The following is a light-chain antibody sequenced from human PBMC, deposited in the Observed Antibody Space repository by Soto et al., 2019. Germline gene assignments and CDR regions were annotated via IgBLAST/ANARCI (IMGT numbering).Light chain of an antibody. CDR1: QSIYTW. V-gene: IGKV1-12*01. CDR2: ASS. CDR3: QQANSFPWT. J-gene: IGKJ1*01. Sequence: DILMTQSPSTLSASVGDRVTITCRASQSIYTWLAWYQQKPGKAPELLIYASSNLQSGVPSRFSGSGSVRDFTLTISSLQPEDFATYYCQQANSFPWTFGQGTKVDIK.